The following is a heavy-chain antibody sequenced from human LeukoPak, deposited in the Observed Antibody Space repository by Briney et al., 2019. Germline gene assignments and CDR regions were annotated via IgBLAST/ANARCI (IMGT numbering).Heavy chain of an antibody. V-gene: IGHV3-9*01. Sequence: QPGGSLRLSCAASGFRLEDYAMHWVRRAPGKGLEWVSGITWDSDTIAYADSVKGRFTISRDNAKNSLFLQMNSLRAEDTAFYYCAQGLRELPSWGQGTLVTVSS. CDR2: ITWDSDTI. D-gene: IGHD1-26*01. CDR3: AQGLRELPS. J-gene: IGHJ5*02. CDR1: GFRLEDYA.